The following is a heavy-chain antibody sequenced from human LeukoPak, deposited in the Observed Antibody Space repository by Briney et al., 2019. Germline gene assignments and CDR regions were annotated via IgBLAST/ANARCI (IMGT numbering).Heavy chain of an antibody. D-gene: IGHD4-17*01. Sequence: KTGGSLRLSCAAPGFTFDDYAMHWVRQAPGKGLEWVSGISWNSGSIGYADSVKGRFTISRDNAKNSLYLQMNSLRAEDTAVYYCARAATVTPGFSYYYYMDVWGKGTTVTISS. CDR3: ARAATVTPGFSYYYYMDV. CDR1: GFTFDDYA. CDR2: ISWNSGSI. J-gene: IGHJ6*03. V-gene: IGHV3-9*01.